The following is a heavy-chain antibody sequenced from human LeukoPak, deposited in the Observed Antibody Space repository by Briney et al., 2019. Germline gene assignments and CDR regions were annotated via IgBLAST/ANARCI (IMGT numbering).Heavy chain of an antibody. CDR3: AKDSSSGTYFDY. V-gene: IGHV3-23*01. J-gene: IGHJ4*02. D-gene: IGHD1-26*01. Sequence: GSLRLSCAVSGFTFSTYDMSWVRQAPGKGLEWVSAISGSGGSTYYADSVKGRFTISRDNSKNTLYLQLKSLRAEDTAVYYCAKDSSSGTYFDYWGQGTLVTVSS. CDR2: ISGSGGST. CDR1: GFTFSTYD.